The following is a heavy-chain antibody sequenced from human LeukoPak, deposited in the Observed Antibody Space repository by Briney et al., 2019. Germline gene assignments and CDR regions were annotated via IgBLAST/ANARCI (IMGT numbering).Heavy chain of an antibody. CDR2: IGTAGDT. CDR1: GFTFSSYD. CDR3: ARGAAAGTTDY. V-gene: IGHV3-13*01. J-gene: IGHJ4*02. Sequence: GGSLRLSCAASGFTFSSYDMHWVRQAAGKGLEWVSAIGTAGDTYYPGSVKGRFTISRENAKNSLYLQMNSLRGGDTAVYYCARGAAAGTTDYWGQGTLVTVSS. D-gene: IGHD6-13*01.